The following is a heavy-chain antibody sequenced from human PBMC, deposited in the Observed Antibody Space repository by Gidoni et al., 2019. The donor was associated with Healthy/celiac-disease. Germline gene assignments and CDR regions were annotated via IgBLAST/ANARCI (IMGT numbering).Heavy chain of an antibody. V-gene: IGHV4-39*01. J-gene: IGHJ6*02. CDR3: VISSGGMDV. CDR2: GST. Sequence: GSTYYNPSLKSRVTISADTSKKQFSLKLSSVTAADTAVYYCVISSGGMDVWGQGTTVTVSS. D-gene: IGHD6-25*01.